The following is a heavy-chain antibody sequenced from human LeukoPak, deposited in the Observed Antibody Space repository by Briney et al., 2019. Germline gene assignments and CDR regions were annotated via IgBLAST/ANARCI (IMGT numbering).Heavy chain of an antibody. V-gene: IGHV1-18*01. CDR2: ISVYNGNT. D-gene: IGHD3-9*01. CDR1: GYTFTSYG. Sequence: ASVKVSCKASGYTFTSYGISWVRQAPGQGLEWMGWISVYNGNTNYAQKLQGRVTMTTDTSTSTAYMELRSLRSDDTAVYYCATTNYDILTGYSSHDYWGQGTLVTVSS. CDR3: ATTNYDILTGYSSHDY. J-gene: IGHJ4*02.